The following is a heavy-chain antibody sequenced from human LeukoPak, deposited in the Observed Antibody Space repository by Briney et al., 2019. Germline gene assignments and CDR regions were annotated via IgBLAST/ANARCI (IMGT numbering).Heavy chain of an antibody. CDR3: AKDVSSSWYYFDY. V-gene: IGHV3-30*18. Sequence: GGSLRLSCAASGFTFSSYAMSWVRQAPGKGLEWVAVISYDGSNKYYADSVKGRFTISRDNSKNTLYLQMDSLRAEDTAVYYCAKDVSSSWYYFDYWGQGTLVTVSS. CDR2: ISYDGSNK. J-gene: IGHJ4*02. D-gene: IGHD6-13*01. CDR1: GFTFSSYA.